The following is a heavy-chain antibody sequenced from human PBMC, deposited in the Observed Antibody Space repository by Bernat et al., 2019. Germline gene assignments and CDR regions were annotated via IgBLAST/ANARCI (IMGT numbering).Heavy chain of an antibody. CDR2: IIPIFGTA. D-gene: IGHD6-13*01. V-gene: IGHV1-69*01. CDR3: ARGDSSSYYYYYYYMDV. J-gene: IGHJ6*03. Sequence: QVQLVQSGAEVKKPGSSVKVSCKASGGTFSSYAISWVRQAPGQGLEWMGGIIPIFGTANYAQKFQGRVRITADESTSTAYMELSSLRSEDTAVYYCARGDSSSYYYYYYYMDVWGKGTTVTVSS. CDR1: GGTFSSYA.